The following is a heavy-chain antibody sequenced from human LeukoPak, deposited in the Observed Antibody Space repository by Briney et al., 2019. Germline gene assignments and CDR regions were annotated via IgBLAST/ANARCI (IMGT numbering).Heavy chain of an antibody. CDR2: ISSSSSTI. Sequence: PGGSLRLSCAASGFTFSSYGMNWVRQAPGKGLEWVSYISSSSSTIYYADSVKGRFTISRDNAKNSLYLQMNSLRAEDTAVYYCARTNYDILTGHYDYYYYGMDVWGQGTTVTVSS. V-gene: IGHV3-48*01. D-gene: IGHD3-9*01. CDR1: GFTFSSYG. CDR3: ARTNYDILTGHYDYYYYGMDV. J-gene: IGHJ6*02.